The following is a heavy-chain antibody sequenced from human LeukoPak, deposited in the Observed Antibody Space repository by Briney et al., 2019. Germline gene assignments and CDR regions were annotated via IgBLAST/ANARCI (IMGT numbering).Heavy chain of an antibody. D-gene: IGHD6-13*01. CDR2: IKQDGSEK. Sequence: GGSLRLSCAASGFTFRTYRMSWVRQAPGKGLEWVTNIKQDGSEKYYVDSVKGRFTISRDNAMNSLYLQMNSLRVEDTAMYYWARDAAGNDYWGQGTLVTVSS. CDR1: GFTFRTYR. V-gene: IGHV3-7*01. CDR3: ARDAAGNDY. J-gene: IGHJ4*02.